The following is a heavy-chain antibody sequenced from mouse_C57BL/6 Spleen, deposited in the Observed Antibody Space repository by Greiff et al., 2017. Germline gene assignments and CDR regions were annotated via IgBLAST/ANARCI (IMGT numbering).Heavy chain of an antibody. CDR2: ISSGSSTI. D-gene: IGHD1-1*01. CDR1: GFTFSDYG. V-gene: IGHV5-17*01. J-gene: IGHJ4*01. Sequence: DVMLVESGGGLVKPGGSLKLSCAASGFTFSDYGMHWVRQAPEKGLEWVAYISSGSSTIYYADTVKGRFTVSRDNAKNTLFLQMTSLRSEDTAMYYCAREELRWGAMDYWGQGTSVTVSS. CDR3: AREELRWGAMDY.